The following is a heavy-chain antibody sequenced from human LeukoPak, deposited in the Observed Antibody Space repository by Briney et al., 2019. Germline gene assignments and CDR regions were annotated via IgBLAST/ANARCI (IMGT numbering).Heavy chain of an antibody. V-gene: IGHV3-23*01. CDR1: GFIFSSYA. CDR3: ARGLPGGFDI. J-gene: IGHJ3*02. CDR2: ISGSGEST. Sequence: GGSLRLSCEGSGFIFSSYAMTWVRQAPGKGLQWVSSISGSGESTYYADSMKGRFTISRDNSKNTLYLQMNSLRAEDTAVYYCARGLPGGFDIWGQGTVVTVSS. D-gene: IGHD2-8*02.